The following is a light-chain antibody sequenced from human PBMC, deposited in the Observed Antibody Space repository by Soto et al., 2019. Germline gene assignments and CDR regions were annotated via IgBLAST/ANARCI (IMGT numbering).Light chain of an antibody. J-gene: IGKJ5*01. CDR1: QRVSSY. CDR2: DAS. V-gene: IGKV3-11*01. Sequence: EIVLTQSPATLSLSPGERATLSCRASQRVSSYLAWYQQKPGQAPRLLLYDASNRATGIPARFSGSGSGTDFTLTISSLEPEDFAVYYCQQRSNWPPITFGQGTRLEIK. CDR3: QQRSNWPPIT.